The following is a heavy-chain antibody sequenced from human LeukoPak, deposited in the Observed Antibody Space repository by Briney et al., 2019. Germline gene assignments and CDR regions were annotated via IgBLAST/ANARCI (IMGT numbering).Heavy chain of an antibody. J-gene: IGHJ4*02. CDR1: GYTFTSYG. CDR3: ARDVTSYYCSGGSCYSYFDY. V-gene: IGHV1-18*01. CDR2: ISAYNGNT. D-gene: IGHD2-15*01. Sequence: VASVKVSCKASGYTFTSYGISWVRQAPGQGLEWMGWISAYNGNTNYAQKLQGRVTMTTDTSTSTAYMELRSLRSDDTAVYYCARDVTSYYCSGGSCYSYFDYWGQGSLVTVSS.